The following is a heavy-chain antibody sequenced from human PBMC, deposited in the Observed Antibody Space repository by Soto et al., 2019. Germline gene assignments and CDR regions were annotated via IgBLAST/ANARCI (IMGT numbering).Heavy chain of an antibody. V-gene: IGHV3-49*03. Sequence: GGSLRLSCAGSGFVFGDYAVSWFRQNPGKGLECVGFIRSEAYGGTADYAASVRGRFTISREDYKSVAYLQMDSLKTEDTCVYYCTTITRNRRGDPFNCWGQGTLVTVSS. CDR2: IRSEAYGGTA. D-gene: IGHD2-21*02. J-gene: IGHJ4*02. CDR3: TTITRNRRGDPFNC. CDR1: GFVFGDYA.